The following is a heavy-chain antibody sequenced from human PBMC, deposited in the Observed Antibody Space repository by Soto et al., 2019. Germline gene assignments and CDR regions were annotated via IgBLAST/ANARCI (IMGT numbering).Heavy chain of an antibody. CDR1: GFDFRSHA. Sequence: QEQLVDSGGDVVQPGRSLRLSCVASGFDFRSHAMHWVRQAPGEGLEGVAVVWFDGNNKFYADSVKGRFSISRDNSRDMTFMEMTSRRAEDTASYYCARDGVDITIFPPGMIFVLWCQGTRVTVSS. CDR3: ARDGVDITIFPPGMIFVL. CDR2: VWFDGNNK. D-gene: IGHD3-3*01. J-gene: IGHJ1*01. V-gene: IGHV3-33*01.